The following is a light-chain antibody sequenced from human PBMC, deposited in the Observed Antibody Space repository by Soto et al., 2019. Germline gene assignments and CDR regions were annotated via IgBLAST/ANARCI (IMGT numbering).Light chain of an antibody. V-gene: IGKV1-5*03. J-gene: IGKJ1*01. CDR3: QQYNTYSWT. CDR1: QSISRW. CDR2: KAS. Sequence: DIQMTQSPSTLSASAGDRVTITCRAIQSISRWLAWYQQKPGKAPKLLIYKASSLESGVPSRFSGSGSGTEFTLTISSLQPDDFATYYCQQYNTYSWTFGQGTKVEIK.